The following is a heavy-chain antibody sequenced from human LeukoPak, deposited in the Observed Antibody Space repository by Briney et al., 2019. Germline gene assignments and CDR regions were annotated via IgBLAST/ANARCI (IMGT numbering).Heavy chain of an antibody. J-gene: IGHJ4*02. CDR1: GFXFGDYA. CDR3: TREAPYYGSGSYYLDY. Sequence: GGSLRLSCTASGFXFGDYAISWVRQAPGKGLEWVGFIRSKAYGGTTEYAASVKGRFTISRDDSKSIAYLQMNSLKTEDTAVYYCTREAPYYGSGSYYLDYWGQGTLVTVSS. CDR2: IRSKAYGGTT. D-gene: IGHD3-10*01. V-gene: IGHV3-49*04.